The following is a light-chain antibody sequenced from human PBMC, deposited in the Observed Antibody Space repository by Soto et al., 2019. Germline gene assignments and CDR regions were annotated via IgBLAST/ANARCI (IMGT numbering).Light chain of an antibody. CDR1: SSDVGACNY. Sequence: QSALTQPPSASGSPGQSVTISCTGTSSDVGACNYVSWFQQHPGKAPKLMIYEVSKRPSGVPDRFSGSKSGNTASLTISGLQAEDEADYYCCSYAGSYVVFGGGTKLTVL. V-gene: IGLV2-8*01. CDR3: CSYAGSYVV. CDR2: EVS. J-gene: IGLJ2*01.